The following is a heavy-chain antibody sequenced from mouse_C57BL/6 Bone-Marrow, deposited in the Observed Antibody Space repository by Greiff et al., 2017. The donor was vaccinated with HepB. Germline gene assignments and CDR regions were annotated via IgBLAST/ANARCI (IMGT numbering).Heavy chain of an antibody. CDR3: ARRYDYEFAY. CDR1: GFTFSSYT. V-gene: IGHV5-9*01. D-gene: IGHD2-4*01. CDR2: ISGGGGNT. J-gene: IGHJ3*01. Sequence: DVQLVESGGGLVKPGGSLKLSCAASGFTFSSYTMSWVRQTPEKRLEWVATISGGGGNTYYPDSVKGRFTISRDNAKNTLYLQMSSLRSEDTALYYCARRYDYEFAYWGQGTLVTVSA.